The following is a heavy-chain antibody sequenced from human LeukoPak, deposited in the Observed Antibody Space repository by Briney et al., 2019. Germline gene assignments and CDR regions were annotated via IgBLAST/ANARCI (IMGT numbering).Heavy chain of an antibody. CDR3: AKGKLVVVIGSASDY. CDR1: GFTFDDYT. CDR2: ISWDGGSP. J-gene: IGHJ4*02. V-gene: IGHV3-43*01. Sequence: PGGSLRLSCAASGFTFDDYTMHWVRQAPGKGLEWVSLISWDGGSPYYADSVKGRFTISRDNSKNSLYLQMNSLRTEDTALYYCAKGKLVVVIGSASDYWGQGTLVTVSS. D-gene: IGHD2-21*01.